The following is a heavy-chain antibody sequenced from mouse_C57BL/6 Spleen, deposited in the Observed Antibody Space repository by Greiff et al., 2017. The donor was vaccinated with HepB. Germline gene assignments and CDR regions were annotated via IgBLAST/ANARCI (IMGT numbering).Heavy chain of an antibody. CDR2: ISSGSSTI. Sequence: EVMLVESGGGLVKPGGSLKLSCAASGFTFSDYGMHWVRQAPEKGLEWVAYISSGSSTIYYADTVKGRFTISRDNAKNTLFLQMTSLRSEDTAMYYCARPYYYGSRYFDYWGQGTTLTVSS. CDR1: GFTFSDYG. J-gene: IGHJ2*01. V-gene: IGHV5-17*01. CDR3: ARPYYYGSRYFDY. D-gene: IGHD1-1*01.